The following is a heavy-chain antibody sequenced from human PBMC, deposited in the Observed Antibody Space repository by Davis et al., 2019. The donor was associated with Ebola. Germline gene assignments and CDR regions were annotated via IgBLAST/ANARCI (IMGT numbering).Heavy chain of an antibody. J-gene: IGHJ4*02. D-gene: IGHD6-19*01. Sequence: GESLKISCAASGFTFSSYAMHWVRQAPGKGLEWVAVISYDGSNKYYADSVKGRFTISRDNSKNTLYLQMNSLRAEDTAVYYCARERPLGSWGAVAGTGHYFDYWGQGTLVTVSS. CDR2: ISYDGSNK. CDR1: GFTFSSYA. CDR3: ARERPLGSWGAVAGTGHYFDY. V-gene: IGHV3-30-3*01.